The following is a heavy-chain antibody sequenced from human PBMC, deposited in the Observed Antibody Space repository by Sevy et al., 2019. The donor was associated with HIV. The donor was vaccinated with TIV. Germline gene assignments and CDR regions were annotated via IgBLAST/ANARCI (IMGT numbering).Heavy chain of an antibody. D-gene: IGHD3-3*01. CDR3: AGARYYDFWSGTYYFDY. Sequence: SETLSLTCTVSGGSISSYYWSWIRQPPGKGLEWIGYIYYIGSTNYNPSLKSRVTISVDTSKNQFSLKLSSVTAADTAVYYCAGARYYDFWSGTYYFDYWGQGTLVTVSS. CDR1: GGSISSYY. V-gene: IGHV4-59*01. J-gene: IGHJ4*02. CDR2: IYYIGST.